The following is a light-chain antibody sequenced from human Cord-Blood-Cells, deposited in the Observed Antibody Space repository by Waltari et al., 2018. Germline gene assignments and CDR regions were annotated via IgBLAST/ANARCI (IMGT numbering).Light chain of an antibody. Sequence: DIQLTQSQSFLSASVGDRVTLTGRARQGISSYLAWYQLKPGEAPKLLIYAASTLQSGVASRFSGSGSGTEVTLTISSLQPEDFANYYCQQINSYPFTFGPGTKVDI. CDR2: AAS. CDR3: QQINSYPFT. CDR1: QGISSY. J-gene: IGKJ3*01. V-gene: IGKV1-9*01.